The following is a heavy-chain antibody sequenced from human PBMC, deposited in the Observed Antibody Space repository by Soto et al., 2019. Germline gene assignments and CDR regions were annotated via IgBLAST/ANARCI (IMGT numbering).Heavy chain of an antibody. CDR3: ARDADYRGYWGGYALRYHVMDI. Sequence: GGSLRLSCAVSGFRFSDYKMIWVRQAPGKGLEWVSYISGSGSTIYYADSVKGRFIISRDNARNSLYLQMNSLRAEDTALYYCARDADYRGYWGGYALRYHVMDIWCQETSVAISS. CDR1: GFRFSDYK. V-gene: IGHV3-48*03. CDR2: ISGSGSTI. J-gene: IGHJ6*02. D-gene: IGHD3-3*01.